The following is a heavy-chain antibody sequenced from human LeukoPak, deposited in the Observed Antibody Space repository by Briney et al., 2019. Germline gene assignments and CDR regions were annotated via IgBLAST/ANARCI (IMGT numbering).Heavy chain of an antibody. CDR2: ISHDGSSK. V-gene: IGHV3-30-3*01. J-gene: IGHJ4*02. CDR1: GFTFSNYA. D-gene: IGHD2-15*01. Sequence: GGSLRLSCAASGFTFSNYAMHWVRQAPGKGPEWVALISHDGSSKDYADSVKGRFTISRDNAEGSVFLQMDGLRVEDTAVYYCATEVDRSFDHWGQGVLVTVSS. CDR3: ATEVDRSFDH.